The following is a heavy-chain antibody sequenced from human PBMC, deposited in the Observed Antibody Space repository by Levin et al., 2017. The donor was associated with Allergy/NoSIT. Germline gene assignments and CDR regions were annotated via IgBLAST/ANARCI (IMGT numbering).Heavy chain of an antibody. CDR1: GFTFSNYW. CDR2: IKPDGSDK. Sequence: GGSLRLSCVASGFTFSNYWMSWVRQSPGKGLEWVANIKPDGSDKYYVDSVKGRFTISRDNAKNSLYVQMNSLRAEDTAVYFCARGVYDSGWYADYFDFWGLGTLVTVSS. CDR3: ARGVYDSGWYADYFDF. D-gene: IGHD6-19*01. J-gene: IGHJ4*02. V-gene: IGHV3-7*04.